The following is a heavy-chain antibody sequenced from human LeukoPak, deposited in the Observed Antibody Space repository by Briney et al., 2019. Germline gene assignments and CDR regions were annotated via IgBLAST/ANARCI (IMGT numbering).Heavy chain of an antibody. Sequence: ASVKVSCKASGYTFTGYYMHWVRQAPGQGLGWMGRINPNSGGTNYAQKFQGRVTMTRDTSISTAYMELSRLRSDDTAVYYCARWQWYYDSSGYYGGDYWGQGTLVTVSS. J-gene: IGHJ4*02. D-gene: IGHD3-22*01. CDR2: INPNSGGT. V-gene: IGHV1-2*06. CDR3: ARWQWYYDSSGYYGGDY. CDR1: GYTFTGYY.